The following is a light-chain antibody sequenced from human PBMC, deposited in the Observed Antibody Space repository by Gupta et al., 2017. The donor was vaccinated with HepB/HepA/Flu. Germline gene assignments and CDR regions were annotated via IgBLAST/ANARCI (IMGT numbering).Light chain of an antibody. CDR2: DTS. Sequence: EIKWPRSPPPLSLSPGERAVLSCKASQSVSSYLAWYQHRPGQAPRLLIYDTSNRATGIPARFSGSGSATDFTLIISSLEPEDFAVYYCQQRTNMPLTFGGGTKIEIK. V-gene: IGKV3-11*01. CDR3: QQRTNMPLT. CDR1: QSVSSY. J-gene: IGKJ4*01.